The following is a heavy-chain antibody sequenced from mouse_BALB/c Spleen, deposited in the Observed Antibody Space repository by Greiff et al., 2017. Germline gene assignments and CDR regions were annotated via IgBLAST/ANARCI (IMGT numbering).Heavy chain of an antibody. V-gene: IGHV1-67*01. Sequence: DQLQQSGPELVRPGVSVKISCKGSSYTFTDYAMHWVKQSHAKSLEWIGVISTYYGNTNYNQKFKGKATMTVDKSSSTAYMELARLTSEDSAVYYCATGTYYFDYWGQGTTLTVSS. J-gene: IGHJ2*01. CDR1: SYTFTDYA. D-gene: IGHD4-1*01. CDR3: ATGTYYFDY. CDR2: ISTYYGNT.